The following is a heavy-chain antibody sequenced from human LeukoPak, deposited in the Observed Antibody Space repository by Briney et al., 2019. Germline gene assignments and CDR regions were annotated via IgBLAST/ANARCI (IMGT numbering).Heavy chain of an antibody. D-gene: IGHD3-10*01. CDR1: GYTFTSYD. Sequence: ASVKVSCKASGYTFTSYDINWVRQATGQGLEWMGWMNPNSGNTGYAQKFQGRVTMTRNTSISTAYMELSSLRSEDTAVYYCARVASRGSGSYYKRSYGMDVWGQGTTVTVSS. J-gene: IGHJ6*02. CDR3: ARVASRGSGSYYKRSYGMDV. V-gene: IGHV1-8*01. CDR2: MNPNSGNT.